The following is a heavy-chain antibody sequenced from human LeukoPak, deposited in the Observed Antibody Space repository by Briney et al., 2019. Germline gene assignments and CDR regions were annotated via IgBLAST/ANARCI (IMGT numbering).Heavy chain of an antibody. J-gene: IGHJ4*02. CDR2: IYHSGST. Sequence: KPSETLSLTCAVSGYSISSSYYWGWVRQPPGTWLEWIGSIYHSGSTYYNPSLKSRVTISVDTSKNQFSLKLSSVTAADTAVYYCARDYSNYVRGFDYWGQGTLVTVSS. CDR1: GYSISSSYY. D-gene: IGHD4-11*01. CDR3: ARDYSNYVRGFDY. V-gene: IGHV4-38-2*01.